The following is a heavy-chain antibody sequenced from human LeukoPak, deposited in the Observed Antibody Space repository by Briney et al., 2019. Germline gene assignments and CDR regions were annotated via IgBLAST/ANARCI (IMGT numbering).Heavy chain of an antibody. CDR2: ISWNSRSI. D-gene: IGHD6-19*01. Sequence: GGSLRLSCAASGFTFGDYAMHWVRQAPGKGLEWVSGISWNSRSIGYADSVRGRFTMSRDNAKNSLYLQMNSLRAEDTALYYCAKDSRPAQWLALDSWGQGTPVTVSS. CDR3: AKDSRPAQWLALDS. CDR1: GFTFGDYA. J-gene: IGHJ4*02. V-gene: IGHV3-9*01.